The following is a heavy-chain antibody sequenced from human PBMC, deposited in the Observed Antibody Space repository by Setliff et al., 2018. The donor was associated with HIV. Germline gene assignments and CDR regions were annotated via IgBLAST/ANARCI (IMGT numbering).Heavy chain of an antibody. CDR2: IYYNGDT. CDR3: AREIYGGNSRPFDY. V-gene: IGHV4-59*01. Sequence: SETLSLTCTVSGGSMTGCFWNWIRQSPGKGLEWIGYIYYNGDTNYNPTLNSRGTISVDTSKSQFSLKLTSVTAADAAVYYCAREIYGGNSRPFDYWGPGTLVTVSS. D-gene: IGHD4-17*01. CDR1: GGSMTGCF. J-gene: IGHJ4*02.